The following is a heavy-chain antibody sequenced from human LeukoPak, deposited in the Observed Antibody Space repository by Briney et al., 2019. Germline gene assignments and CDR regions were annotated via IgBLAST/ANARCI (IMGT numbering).Heavy chain of an antibody. D-gene: IGHD5-24*01. CDR3: ARAGDGYTTIDY. V-gene: IGHV4-39*07. CDR1: GGSISSSSYY. Sequence: PSETLSLTCTVSGGSISSSSYYWGWIRQPPGKGLEWIGSIYYSGSTYYNPSLKSRVTISVDTSKNQFSLKLSSVTAADTAVYYCARAGDGYTTIDYWGQGTLVTVSS. CDR2: IYYSGST. J-gene: IGHJ4*02.